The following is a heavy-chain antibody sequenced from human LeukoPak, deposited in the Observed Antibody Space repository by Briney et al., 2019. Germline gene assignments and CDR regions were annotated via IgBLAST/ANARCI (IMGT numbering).Heavy chain of an antibody. J-gene: IGHJ4*02. Sequence: ASVKVSCKVSGYTLTELSIHWVRQAPGKGLEWMGGFDPEDGETIYAQKFQGRVTMTEDTSTDTAYMELSSLRSEDTVVYYCATDPLYYAILTGYYKLSDWGQGTLVTVSS. CDR2: FDPEDGET. CDR1: GYTLTELS. V-gene: IGHV1-24*01. CDR3: ATDPLYYAILTGYYKLSD. D-gene: IGHD3-9*01.